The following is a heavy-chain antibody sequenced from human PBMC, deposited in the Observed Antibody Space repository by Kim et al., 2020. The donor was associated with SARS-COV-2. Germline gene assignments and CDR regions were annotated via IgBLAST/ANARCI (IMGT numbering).Heavy chain of an antibody. CDR3: ARARGITIFGVVIIESFDY. J-gene: IGHJ4*02. D-gene: IGHD3-3*01. V-gene: IGHV4-30-4*01. CDR2: IYYSGST. Sequence: SETLSLTCTVSGGSISSGDYYWSWIRQPPGKGLEWIGYIYYSGSTYYNPSLKSRVTISVDTSKNQFSLKLSSVTAADTAVYYCARARGITIFGVVIIESFDYWGQGTLVTVSS. CDR1: GGSISSGDYY.